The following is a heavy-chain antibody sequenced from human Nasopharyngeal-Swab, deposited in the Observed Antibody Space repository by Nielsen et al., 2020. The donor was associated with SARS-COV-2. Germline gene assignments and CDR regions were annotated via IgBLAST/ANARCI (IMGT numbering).Heavy chain of an antibody. V-gene: IGHV4-39*01. CDR2: IDDSGTT. CDR3: ARRVVSPEFYFDY. Sequence: RQAPGKGLERIGNIDDSGTTFYSPSLKTRVTLSVDTSQNQFSLNLISVTAADTAVYYCARRVVSPEFYFDYWGQGALVTVSS. D-gene: IGHD2-2*01. J-gene: IGHJ4*02.